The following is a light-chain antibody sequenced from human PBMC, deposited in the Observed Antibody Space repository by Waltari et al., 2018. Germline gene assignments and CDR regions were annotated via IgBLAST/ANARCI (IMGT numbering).Light chain of an antibody. Sequence: GDRVTITCRASQSITNYCNWYQQKPGKAPKLLIYGASSVQSGVPSRFSGSASGTGFTLSISSLQADDFATYYCQQTYSTPYTFGQGTRLDIK. CDR3: QQTYSTPYT. V-gene: IGKV1-39*01. CDR2: GAS. J-gene: IGKJ2*01. CDR1: QSITNY.